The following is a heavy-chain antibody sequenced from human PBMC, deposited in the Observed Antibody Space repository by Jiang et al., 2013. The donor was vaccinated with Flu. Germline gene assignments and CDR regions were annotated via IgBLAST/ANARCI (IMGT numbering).Heavy chain of an antibody. CDR1: GYTFTSYF. D-gene: IGHD4-11*01. CDR3: ARASTVKARSNYDY. J-gene: IGHJ4*02. V-gene: IGHV1-46*03. Sequence: SGAEVKKPGASVKVSCKASGYTFTSYFIHWVRQAPGQGLEWMGIINPSGGSTSYTQKFQGRVTMTRDTSTSTVYMELSSLRSEDTAVYYCARASTVKARSNYDYWGQGTLVTVSS. CDR2: INPSGGST.